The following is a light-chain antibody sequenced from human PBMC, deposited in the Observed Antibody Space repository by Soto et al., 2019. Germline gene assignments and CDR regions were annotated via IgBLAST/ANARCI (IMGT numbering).Light chain of an antibody. CDR1: QNIRNY. CDR2: AAS. Sequence: DIQMTQSPSSLSASVGDRVTITCRASQNIRNYLNWYQQRPGKTPNLLVYAASNLRSGVPSRFSGSGSGTDFTLTISSLQPEDFGTYYCQQIHSTSSYTFGQGSGVDVK. CDR3: QQIHSTSSYT. V-gene: IGKV1-39*01. J-gene: IGKJ2*01.